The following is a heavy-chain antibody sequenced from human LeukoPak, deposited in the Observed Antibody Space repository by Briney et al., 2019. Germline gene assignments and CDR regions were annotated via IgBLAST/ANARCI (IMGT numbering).Heavy chain of an antibody. V-gene: IGHV3-7*05. J-gene: IGHJ6*02. D-gene: IGHD6-13*01. CDR3: ARDPYSSSWSYGMDV. Sequence: PGGSLRLSCAASGFTVSSNYMSWVRQAPEKGLEWVANIKQDGSEKVYVDSVKGRFTISRDNAKSSLYLQMSGLRAEDTAVYYCARDPYSSSWSYGMDVWGQGTTVTVSS. CDR2: IKQDGSEK. CDR1: GFTVSSNY.